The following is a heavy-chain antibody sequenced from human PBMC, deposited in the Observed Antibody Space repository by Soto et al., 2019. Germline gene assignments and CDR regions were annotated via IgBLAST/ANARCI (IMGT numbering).Heavy chain of an antibody. CDR3: ARFVRY. J-gene: IGHJ4*02. V-gene: IGHV4-34*01. CDR1: GGSFSGYY. Sequence: QVQLQQWGAGLLKPSETLSLTCAVYGGSFSGYYWSWIRQPPGKGLEWIGEINHSGSTNYNPSLKSRVTTSVDTSKNQFSLQLSSVTAADTAVYYCARFVRYWGQGTLVTVSS. CDR2: INHSGST.